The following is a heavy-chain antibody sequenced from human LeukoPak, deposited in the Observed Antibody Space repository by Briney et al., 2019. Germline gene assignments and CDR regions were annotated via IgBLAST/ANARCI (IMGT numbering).Heavy chain of an antibody. V-gene: IGHV3-30*18. CDR3: AKDLPPIAVAGFFDY. CDR1: GFTFSSYG. J-gene: IGHJ4*02. Sequence: SGGSLRLSCAASGFTFSSYGMHWVRQAPGKGLEWVAVISYDGSNKYYADSVKGRFTISRDNSKNTLYLQMNSLRAEDAAVYYCAKDLPPIAVAGFFDYWGQGTLVTVSS. D-gene: IGHD6-19*01. CDR2: ISYDGSNK.